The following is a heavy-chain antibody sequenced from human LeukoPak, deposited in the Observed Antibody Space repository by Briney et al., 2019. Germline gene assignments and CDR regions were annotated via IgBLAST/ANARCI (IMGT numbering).Heavy chain of an antibody. CDR2: IKSKTDGGTT. CDR3: TTRGYCSSTSCYDDGGRYYYYYMDV. J-gene: IGHJ6*03. D-gene: IGHD2-2*01. CDR1: GFTFSNAW. Sequence: GGSLRLSCAASGFTFSNAWMSWVRQAPGKGLEWVGRIKSKTDGGTTDYAAPVKDRFTISKDDSKNTLYLQMNSLKTEDTAVYYCTTRGYCSSTSCYDDGGRYYYYYMDVWGKGTTVTVSS. V-gene: IGHV3-15*01.